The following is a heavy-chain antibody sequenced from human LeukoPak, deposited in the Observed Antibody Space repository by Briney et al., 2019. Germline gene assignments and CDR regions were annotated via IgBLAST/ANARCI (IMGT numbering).Heavy chain of an antibody. CDR1: GYTFTSYG. V-gene: IGHV1-18*01. D-gene: IGHD3-10*01. CDR2: ISAYNGNT. J-gene: IGHJ4*02. Sequence: ASVKVSCKASGYTFTSYGISWVRQAPGQGLEWMGWISAYNGNTNYAQKFQGRVTMTRDTSISTAYMELSRLRSDDTAVYYCARGSLWFGELNFDYWGQGTLVTVSS. CDR3: ARGSLWFGELNFDY.